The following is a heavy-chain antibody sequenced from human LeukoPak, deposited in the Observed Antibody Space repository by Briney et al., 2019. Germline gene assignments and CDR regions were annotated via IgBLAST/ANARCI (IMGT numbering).Heavy chain of an antibody. J-gene: IGHJ6*02. D-gene: IGHD3-3*01. CDR2: ISGSGGST. Sequence: GGSLRLSCAASGFTFSSYAMSWVRQAPGKGLEWVSAISGSGGSTYYADSVKGRFTISSDNSKNTLYLQMNSPRAEDTAVYYCAADIRSGITIFGVVISGMDVWGQGTTVTVSS. CDR1: GFTFSSYA. CDR3: AADIRSGITIFGVVISGMDV. V-gene: IGHV3-23*01.